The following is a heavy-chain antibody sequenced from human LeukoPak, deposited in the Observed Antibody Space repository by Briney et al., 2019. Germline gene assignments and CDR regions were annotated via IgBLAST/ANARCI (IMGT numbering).Heavy chain of an antibody. V-gene: IGHV1-2*02. CDR1: GYTYTAYY. J-gene: IGHJ4*02. D-gene: IGHD6-19*01. Sequence: ASVKVSCKPSGYTYTAYYLHWVQQAPGQGLEWMGWINPNSGGPHYAQKSQGRVTMTRDTSISTVYMELSSLRSDDAAVYYCARVSAGYTSGWHFDYWGQGTLVTVSS. CDR2: INPNSGGP. CDR3: ARVSAGYTSGWHFDY.